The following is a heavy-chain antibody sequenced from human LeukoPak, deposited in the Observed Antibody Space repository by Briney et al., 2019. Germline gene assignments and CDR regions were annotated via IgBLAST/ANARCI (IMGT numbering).Heavy chain of an antibody. CDR1: GGSLSSSSYY. D-gene: IGHD6-13*01. Sequence: SETLSLTCTVSGGSLSSSSYYWGWIRQPPGKGLEWIGSIYYSGSTYYNPSLKSRVTISVDTSKNQFSLKLSSVTAADTAVYYCAGSSSWYDFDYWGQGTLVTVSS. J-gene: IGHJ4*02. CDR2: IYYSGST. CDR3: AGSSSWYDFDY. V-gene: IGHV4-39*01.